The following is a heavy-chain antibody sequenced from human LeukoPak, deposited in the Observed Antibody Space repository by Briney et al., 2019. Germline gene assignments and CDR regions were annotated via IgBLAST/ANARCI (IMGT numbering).Heavy chain of an antibody. CDR2: IYYSGST. CDR3: ASNYYDSSGYYYSNAFDI. Sequence: SETLSLTFTVSGGSISSSSYYWGWIRQPPGKGLEWIGSIYYSGSTYYNPSLKSRVTISVDTSKNQFSLKLSSVTAADTAVYYCASNYYDSSGYYYSNAFDIWGQGTMVTVSS. CDR1: GGSISSSSYY. J-gene: IGHJ3*02. V-gene: IGHV4-39*07. D-gene: IGHD3-22*01.